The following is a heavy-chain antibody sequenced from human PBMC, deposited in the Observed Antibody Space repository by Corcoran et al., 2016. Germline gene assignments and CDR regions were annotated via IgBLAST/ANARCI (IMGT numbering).Heavy chain of an antibody. J-gene: IGHJ3*01. V-gene: IGHV3-74*03. CDR2: ITGDGSDT. CDR3: ARGGGWSSGRFRAFGF. Sequence: EVQLVESGGDLVQPGGSLRLSCAASGFAFSTYWMHWVRQVPGKGLMWVSRITGDGSDTTYADSVKGRFTISRDNAENTLYLQMYSLRAEDTAVYYCARGGGWSSGRFRAFGFWGQGTMVTVSS. D-gene: IGHD6-25*01. CDR1: GFAFSTYW.